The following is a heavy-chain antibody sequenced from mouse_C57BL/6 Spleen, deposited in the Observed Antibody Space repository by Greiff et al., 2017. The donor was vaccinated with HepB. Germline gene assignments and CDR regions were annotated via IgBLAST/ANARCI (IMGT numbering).Heavy chain of an antibody. J-gene: IGHJ3*01. CDR1: GFNIKNTY. Sequence: VQLQQSVAELVRPGASVKLSCTASGFNIKNTYMHWVKQRPEQGLEWIGRIDPANGNTKYAPNFQGKATITADTSSNTAYLQLSSLTSEDTAIYYCARDYYYGSERFAYWGQGTLVTVSA. D-gene: IGHD1-1*01. CDR3: ARDYYYGSERFAY. V-gene: IGHV14-3*01. CDR2: IDPANGNT.